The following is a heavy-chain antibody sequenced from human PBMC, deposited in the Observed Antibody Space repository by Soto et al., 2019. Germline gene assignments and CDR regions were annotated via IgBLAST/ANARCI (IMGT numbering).Heavy chain of an antibody. CDR3: TTAESHSVAYSFDY. CDR1: GFTFGNYA. CDR2: IRNQTYSGTT. D-gene: IGHD2-15*01. J-gene: IGHJ4*02. Sequence: GGSLRLSCAASGFTFGNYAINWFRQAPGEGLEWVGLIRNQTYSGTTEYAASVRGRFTISRDDSNGLAYLQMSSLKTEDSAVYYCTTAESHSVAYSFDYWGQGTLVTVSS. V-gene: IGHV3-49*03.